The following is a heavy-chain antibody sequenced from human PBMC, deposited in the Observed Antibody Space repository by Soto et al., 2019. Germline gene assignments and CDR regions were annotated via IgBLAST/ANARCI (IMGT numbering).Heavy chain of an antibody. CDR3: ARQLGYCSSTSCYNYYYYYGMDV. CDR1: GGTFSSYA. D-gene: IGHD2-2*02. CDR2: IIPIFGTA. Sequence: QVQLVQSGAEVKKPGSSVKVSCKASGGTFSSYAISWVRQAPGQGLEWMGGIIPIFGTANYVQKFQGRVTITADKSTSTAYMELSSLRSEDTAVYYCARQLGYCSSTSCYNYYYYYGMDVWGQGTTVTVSS. J-gene: IGHJ6*02. V-gene: IGHV1-69*06.